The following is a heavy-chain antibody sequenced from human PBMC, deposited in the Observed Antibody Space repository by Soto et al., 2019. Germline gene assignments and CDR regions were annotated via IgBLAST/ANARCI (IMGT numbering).Heavy chain of an antibody. CDR2: IYWDDDK. D-gene: IGHD3-10*01. Sequence: QITLQESGPPLVKPTQTLTLTCTFSGFSLTTTGMRVGWIRQPPGKAPELLALIYWDDDKRYAPSMKSRLTITKDTSRNQVVLTMINMDPVDTATYYCAHRRSGDVMTWGQGTLVTVSS. V-gene: IGHV2-5*05. J-gene: IGHJ5*02. CDR1: GFSLTTTGMR. CDR3: AHRRSGDVMT.